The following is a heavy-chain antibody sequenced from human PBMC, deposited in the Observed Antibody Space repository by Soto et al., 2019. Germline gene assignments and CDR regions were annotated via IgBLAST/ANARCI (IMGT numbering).Heavy chain of an antibody. J-gene: IGHJ4*02. CDR2: IYHSGST. CDR1: GGSISSGGYS. D-gene: IGHD3-22*01. V-gene: IGHV4-30-2*01. Sequence: TLSLTCAVSGGSISSGGYSWSWIRQPPGKGLEWIGYIYHSGSTYYNPSLKSRVTISVDRSKNQFSLKLSSVTAADTAVYYCARARWPMIGHFDYWGQGTLVTVSS. CDR3: ARARWPMIGHFDY.